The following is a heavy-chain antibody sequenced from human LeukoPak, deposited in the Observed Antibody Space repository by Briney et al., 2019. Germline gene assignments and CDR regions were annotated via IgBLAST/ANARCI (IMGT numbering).Heavy chain of an antibody. Sequence: SQTLSLTCTVSGGSISSGDYYWSWVRQPPGKGLEWFGYIYYSGSTYYNPSLKSRLTISVDTSKNQFSLKLTSVTAADTAVYYCARGDHFDWSHLDYWGQGTLVTVSS. J-gene: IGHJ4*02. CDR2: IYYSGST. CDR3: ARGDHFDWSHLDY. CDR1: GGSISSGDYY. D-gene: IGHD3-9*01. V-gene: IGHV4-30-4*01.